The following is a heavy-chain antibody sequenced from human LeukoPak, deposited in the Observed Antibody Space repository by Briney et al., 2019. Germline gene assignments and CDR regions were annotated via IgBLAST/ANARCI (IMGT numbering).Heavy chain of an antibody. V-gene: IGHV3-23*01. CDR2: ISGSGGTT. Sequence: GGSLRLSCAASGFTFSSYAMSWVRQAPGKGLEWVSSISGSGGTTYYADSVKGRFTISRDNPNNTLDLQMNSLTAEDTAVYYCAKGPVAVAGYYSDHWGQGTLVTVSS. CDR3: AKGPVAVAGYYSDH. D-gene: IGHD6-19*01. CDR1: GFTFSSYA. J-gene: IGHJ4*02.